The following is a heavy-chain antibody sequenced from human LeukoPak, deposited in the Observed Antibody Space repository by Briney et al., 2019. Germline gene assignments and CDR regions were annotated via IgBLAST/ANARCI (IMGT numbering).Heavy chain of an antibody. D-gene: IGHD2-2*01. J-gene: IGHJ5*01. V-gene: IGHV1-2*04. CDR2: INPNSGGT. CDR1: GYSFTDHF. CDR3: ARGLGYCSTTNCYGDWFDS. Sequence: ASVKVSCKATGYSFTDHFIHWVRQAPGQGHEWMGWINPNSGGTNYPQKFQSWVTMTRDTSISTAYMGLSGLRFNDTAVYYCARGLGYCSTTNCYGDWFDSWGQGTLVTVSS.